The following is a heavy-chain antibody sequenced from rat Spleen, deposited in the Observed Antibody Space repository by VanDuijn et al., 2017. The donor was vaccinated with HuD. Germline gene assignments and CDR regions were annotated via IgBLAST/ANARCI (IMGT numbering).Heavy chain of an antibody. CDR1: GHSITSSYR. CDR3: AISDGVHYYLPFAD. V-gene: IGHV3-3*01. D-gene: IGHD1-1*01. Sequence: EVQLQESGPGLVKPSQSLSLTCSVTGHSITSSYRWNWIRKFPGSKLEWMGYINSAGSTNYNPSLKSRISITRDTSKNQFFLQVNSVSSEDTATYYCAISDGVHYYLPFADWGQGTLVTASS. CDR2: INSAGST. J-gene: IGHJ3*01.